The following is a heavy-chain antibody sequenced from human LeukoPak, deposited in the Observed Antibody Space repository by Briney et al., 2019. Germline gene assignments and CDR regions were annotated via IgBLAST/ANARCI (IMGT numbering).Heavy chain of an antibody. V-gene: IGHV4-59*08. CDR1: GDSMSSYY. CDR3: ARQWELRGWFDP. Sequence: SETLSLTCSVSGDSMSSYYWSWIRQPPGKGLEWIAYIHYSGSTTYNPSLKSRVTISIDTSKNQFSLKLTSVTAADTAVYYCARQWELRGWFDPWGQGTLVTVSS. CDR2: IHYSGST. D-gene: IGHD1-26*01. J-gene: IGHJ5*02.